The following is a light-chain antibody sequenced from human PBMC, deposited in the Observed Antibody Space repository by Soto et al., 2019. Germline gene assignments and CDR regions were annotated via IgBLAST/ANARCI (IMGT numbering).Light chain of an antibody. CDR2: QDS. V-gene: IGLV3-1*01. J-gene: IGLJ1*01. CDR1: KLGDKY. CDR3: QAWDSSTFYV. Sequence: YELTQPPSVSVSPGQTASITCSGDKLGDKYACWYQQKPGQSPVLVIYQDSKRPSGIPERFSGSNSGNTATLTISGTQAMDEADYYCQAWDSSTFYVFGTGTKLTVL.